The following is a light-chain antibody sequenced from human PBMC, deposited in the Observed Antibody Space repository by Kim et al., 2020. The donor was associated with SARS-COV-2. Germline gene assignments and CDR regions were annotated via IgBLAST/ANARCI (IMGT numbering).Light chain of an antibody. CDR3: QQSYSIPYT. Sequence: SASVGDSVTITCRASQGISSYLNWYQHKPGKAPKLLIYTASNLQSGVPSRFSGSGSGTDFTLTISSLQPEDFATYYCQQSYSIPYTFGQGTKLEIK. CDR2: TAS. CDR1: QGISSY. J-gene: IGKJ2*01. V-gene: IGKV1-39*01.